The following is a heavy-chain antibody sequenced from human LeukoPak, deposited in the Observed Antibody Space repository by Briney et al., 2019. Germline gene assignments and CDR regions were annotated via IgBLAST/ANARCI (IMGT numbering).Heavy chain of an antibody. J-gene: IGHJ4*02. CDR2: IIPIFGIA. D-gene: IGHD3-22*01. Sequence: GASVKVSCKASRGTFSRYAISWVRQAPGHGREWRGGIIPIFGIANYAQKFEGRVTITTDESTSTAYMELSSLRSEDTAVYCCARGGDSSGYYYCDYWGQGTLVTVSS. V-gene: IGHV1-69*05. CDR3: ARGGDSSGYYYCDY. CDR1: RGTFSRYA.